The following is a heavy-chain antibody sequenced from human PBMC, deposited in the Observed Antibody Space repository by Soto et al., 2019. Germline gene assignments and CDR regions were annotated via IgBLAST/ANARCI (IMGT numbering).Heavy chain of an antibody. CDR2: SSTSGSTV. D-gene: IGHD6-19*01. CDR3: ARGLTLTPSGWPHYSYAMDV. V-gene: IGHV3-11*01. J-gene: IGHJ6*02. CDR1: GFAISGYY. Sequence: QVQLVESGGGLVKPGGSLRLSCAASGFAISGYYMSWIRQAPGKGLEWVSYSSTSGSTVYYADSVKGRFIFSRDNAKNSXYXXMNSLRAEDPAVYYWARGLTLTPSGWPHYSYAMDVWGQGTTGTVSS.